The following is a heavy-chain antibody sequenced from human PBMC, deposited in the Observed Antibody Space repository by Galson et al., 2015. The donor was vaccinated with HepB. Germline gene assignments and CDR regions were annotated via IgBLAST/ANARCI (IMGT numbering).Heavy chain of an antibody. J-gene: IGHJ4*02. CDR3: ARETSTGSYYDGGRFDY. CDR2: INAGKGNT. Sequence: SVKVSCKASGYTFTSYAMHWVRQAPGQRLEWMGWINAGKGNTKYSQQFQGRVTITRDTSASTAYMELSSLRFEDTAVYYCARETSTGSYYDGGRFDYWGQGTLVTVSS. CDR1: GYTFTSYA. D-gene: IGHD1-26*01. V-gene: IGHV1-3*01.